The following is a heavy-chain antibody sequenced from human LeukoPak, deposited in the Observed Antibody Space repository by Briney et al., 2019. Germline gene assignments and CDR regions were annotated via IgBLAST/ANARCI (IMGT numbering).Heavy chain of an antibody. CDR1: AFNISTYG. V-gene: IGHV3-53*04. CDR2: IYSGGST. J-gene: IGHJ4*02. Sequence: HPGGSLRLSCVASAFNISTYGMHWVRQAPGKGLEWVSVIYSGGSTYYADSVKGRFTISRHNSKNTLYLQMNSLRAEDTAVYYCARSRWPRDYFDYWGQGTLVTVSS. D-gene: IGHD4-23*01. CDR3: ARSRWPRDYFDY.